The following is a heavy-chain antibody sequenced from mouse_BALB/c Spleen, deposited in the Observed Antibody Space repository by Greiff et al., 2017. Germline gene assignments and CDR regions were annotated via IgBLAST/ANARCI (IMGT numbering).Heavy chain of an antibody. CDR3: AIDSSDYDQFAY. CDR1: GYAFSSYW. CDR2: IYTGDGDT. V-gene: IGHV1-80*01. D-gene: IGHD3-2*01. J-gene: IGHJ3*01. Sequence: QVQLQQSGPELVKPGASVKISCMASGYAFSSYWMNWVKQRPGQGLEWIGQIYTGDGDTNYNGKFKGKATLTADKSSSTAYMQLSRLTSEDSAVYFCAIDSSDYDQFAYWGQGTLVTVSA.